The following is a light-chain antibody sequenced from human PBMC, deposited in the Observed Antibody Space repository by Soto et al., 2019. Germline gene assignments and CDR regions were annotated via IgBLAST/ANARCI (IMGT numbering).Light chain of an antibody. J-gene: IGKJ4*02. CDR3: QQYGSSPPVT. V-gene: IGKV3-20*01. CDR1: QSVSSSY. CDR2: GAS. Sequence: EIVLTQSPGTLSLSPGERATLSCRASQSVSSSYLAWYQQKPGQAPRLLIYGASSRTTGIPDRFSGRGSGKDFDLTISRLEPEDFAVDYCQQYGSSPPVTFGGGTKVEIK.